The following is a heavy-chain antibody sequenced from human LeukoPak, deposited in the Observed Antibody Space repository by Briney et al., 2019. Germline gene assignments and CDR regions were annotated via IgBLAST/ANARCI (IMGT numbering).Heavy chain of an antibody. CDR1: GYTFTTYE. J-gene: IGHJ4*02. CDR3: ARGASRSFDY. V-gene: IGHV1-8*02. CDR2: MNPNSGNT. Sequence: ASVKVSCKASGYTFTTYEIHWVRQAPGQGLEWMGWMNPNSGNTAYVQKFQGRVTMTRTTSINTAYVELSGLRSADTAVYYCARGASRSFDYWGQGTLVTVSS.